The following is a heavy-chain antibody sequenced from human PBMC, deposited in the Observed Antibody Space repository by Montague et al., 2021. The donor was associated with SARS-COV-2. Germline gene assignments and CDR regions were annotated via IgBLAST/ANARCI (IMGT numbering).Heavy chain of an antibody. CDR2: IYQSGST. CDR3: MRAGGFDNRPPV. CDR1: GDSIMTTNW. J-gene: IGHJ4*02. Sequence: SETLSLTCAVSGDSIMTTNWWSWVRQPPGKGLEWIGEIYQSGSTNYNPSLKSRVTMSVDKSKNQFSLELNSLTAADTALYYCMRAGGFDNRPPVWGQGALATVSS. D-gene: IGHD3-9*01. V-gene: IGHV4-4*02.